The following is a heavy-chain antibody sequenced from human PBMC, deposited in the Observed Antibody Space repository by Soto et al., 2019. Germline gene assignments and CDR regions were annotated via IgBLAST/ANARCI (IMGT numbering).Heavy chain of an antibody. J-gene: IGHJ6*02. Sequence: SETLSLTCSVSGADINTYSWTWIRQPAGKGREWIGRIYTSASINYNPSLTGRVTLSVDTSTNQVSLRLASVTAADTAIYYCARDREAGYNFYYGMDVWGQGTTVTVSS. V-gene: IGHV4-4*07. CDR1: GADINTYS. D-gene: IGHD6-19*01. CDR3: ARDREAGYNFYYGMDV. CDR2: IYTSASI.